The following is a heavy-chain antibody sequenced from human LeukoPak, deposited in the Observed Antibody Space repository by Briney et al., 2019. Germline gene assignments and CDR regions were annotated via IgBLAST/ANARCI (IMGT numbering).Heavy chain of an antibody. CDR3: ARDTLDYSGSYFHDY. J-gene: IGHJ4*02. CDR2: IYSGGST. V-gene: IGHV3-66*01. D-gene: IGHD1-26*01. Sequence: PGGSLRLSCAASGFTVSSNYMSWVRQAPGKGLEWVSVIYSGGSTYYAESVKGRFTISRDNSKNTLYLQMNRLRAEDTAVYYCARDTLDYSGSYFHDYWGQGTLVTVSS. CDR1: GFTVSSNY.